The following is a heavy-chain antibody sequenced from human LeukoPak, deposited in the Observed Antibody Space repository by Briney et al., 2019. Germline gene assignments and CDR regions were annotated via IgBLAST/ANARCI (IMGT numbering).Heavy chain of an antibody. CDR3: ARDKGYSYGYFDY. J-gene: IGHJ4*02. V-gene: IGHV3-48*04. Sequence: GGSLRLSCAASGFTFSSYSMNWVRQAPGKGLEGVSYISSSSSTIYYADSVKGRFTISRDNAKNSLYLQMNSLRAEDTAVYYCARDKGYSYGYFDYWGQGTLVTVSS. D-gene: IGHD5-18*01. CDR1: GFTFSSYS. CDR2: ISSSSSTI.